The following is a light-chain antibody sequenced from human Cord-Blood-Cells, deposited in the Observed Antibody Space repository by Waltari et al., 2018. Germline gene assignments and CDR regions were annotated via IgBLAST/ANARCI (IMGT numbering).Light chain of an antibody. J-gene: IGKJ3*01. Sequence: EIVLTQSPGTLSLSPGERVTLSCRASQSVSSSYLSWYQQKPGQAPRLLIYGASSRATGIPDRFSGSGSGTYFTLTISRLEPEDFAVYYCQQYGSSPPFTFGPGTKVDIK. CDR2: GAS. CDR1: QSVSSSY. CDR3: QQYGSSPPFT. V-gene: IGKV3-20*01.